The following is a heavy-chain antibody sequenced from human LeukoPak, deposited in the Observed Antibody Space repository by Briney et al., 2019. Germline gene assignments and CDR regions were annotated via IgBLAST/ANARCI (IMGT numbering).Heavy chain of an antibody. CDR1: GGSISSYY. CDR2: IYYSGST. Sequence: PSETLSLTCTVSGGSISSYYWSWIRQPPGKGLEWIGYIYYSGSTNYNPSLKSRVTISVDTSKNQFSLKLSSVTAADTAVYYCARDRYGSGSLYYYYYYMDVWGKGTTVTASS. V-gene: IGHV4-59*12. CDR3: ARDRYGSGSLYYYYYYMDV. D-gene: IGHD3-10*01. J-gene: IGHJ6*03.